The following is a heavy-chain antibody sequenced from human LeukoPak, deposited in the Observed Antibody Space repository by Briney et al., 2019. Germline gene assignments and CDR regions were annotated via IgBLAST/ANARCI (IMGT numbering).Heavy chain of an antibody. CDR3: ARDQRDYFDY. CDR1: GFTFSSYA. D-gene: IGHD6-25*01. Sequence: GGSLRLSCAASGFTFSSYAMSWVRQAPGKGLEWVSVIYSGGSTYYADSVKGRFTISRDNSKNTLYLQMNSLRAEDTAVYYCARDQRDYFDYWGQGTLVTVSS. CDR2: IYSGGST. V-gene: IGHV3-53*01. J-gene: IGHJ4*02.